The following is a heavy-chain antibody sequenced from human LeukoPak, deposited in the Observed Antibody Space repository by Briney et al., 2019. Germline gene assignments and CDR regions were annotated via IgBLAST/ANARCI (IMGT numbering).Heavy chain of an antibody. D-gene: IGHD4-17*01. J-gene: IGHJ4*02. CDR2: INPNSGGT. V-gene: IGHV1-2*02. CDR1: GYTFTGYY. Sequence: ASVKVSCKASGYTFTGYYMHWVRQAPGQGLEWMGWINPNSGGTNYAQKFQGRVTMTRDTSISTAYMELSRLRSDDTAVYYSARAGGYGDYNFDYWGQGTLVTVSS. CDR3: ARAGGYGDYNFDY.